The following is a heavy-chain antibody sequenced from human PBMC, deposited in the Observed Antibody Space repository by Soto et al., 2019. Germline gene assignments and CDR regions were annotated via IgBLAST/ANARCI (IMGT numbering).Heavy chain of an antibody. J-gene: IGHJ4*02. CDR3: AKRGPYCSSTSCQDDY. D-gene: IGHD2-2*01. CDR1: RCIFRGYA. CDR2: ISGSGGST. Sequence: GGSLRLTVVAARCIFRGYAMSMISQAPGKGLEWVSAISGSGGSTYYADSVKGRFTISRDNSKNTLYLQMNSLRAEDTAVYYCAKRGPYCSSTSCQDDYWGQGTLVTVSS. V-gene: IGHV3-23*01.